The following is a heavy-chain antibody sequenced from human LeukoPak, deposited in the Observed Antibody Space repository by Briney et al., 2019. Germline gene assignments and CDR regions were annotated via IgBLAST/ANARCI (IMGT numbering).Heavy chain of an antibody. CDR2: ISGSGGST. D-gene: IGHD6-6*01. J-gene: IGHJ6*03. CDR3: GRDPAGPSIAARPGRPRTNNYNHMDV. Sequence: PGGSLRLSCAASGFTFSSYGMSWVRQAPGKGLEWVSAISGSGGSTYYADSVKGRFTISRDNAKNSLYLQMNSLRAEDTAVYYCGRDPAGPSIAARPGRPRTNNYNHMDVWGKGTTVTVSS. CDR1: GFTFSSYG. V-gene: IGHV3-23*01.